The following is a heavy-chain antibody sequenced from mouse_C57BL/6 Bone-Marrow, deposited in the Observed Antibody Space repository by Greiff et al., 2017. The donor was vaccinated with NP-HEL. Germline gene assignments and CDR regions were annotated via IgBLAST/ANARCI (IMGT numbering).Heavy chain of an antibody. V-gene: IGHV1-69*01. J-gene: IGHJ3*01. D-gene: IGHD2-4*01. CDR1: GYTFTSYW. Sequence: QVQLQQPGAELVMPGASVKLSCKASGYTFTSYWMHWVKQRPGQGLEWIGEIDPSDSYTNYKQKFKGKSTLTVDKSSSTAYMQLSSLTSEDSAVYYCARPFLYYDYDDGVAHWGQGTLVTVSA. CDR2: IDPSDSYT. CDR3: ARPFLYYDYDDGVAH.